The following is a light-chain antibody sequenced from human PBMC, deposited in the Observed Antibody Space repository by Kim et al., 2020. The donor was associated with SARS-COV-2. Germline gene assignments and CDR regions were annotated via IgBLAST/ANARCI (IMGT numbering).Light chain of an antibody. CDR1: KLGDKY. CDR2: QDS. J-gene: IGLJ3*02. Sequence: VSPGQTASITCSGDKLGDKYACWYQQKPGQSPVLVIYQDSKRPSGIPERFSGSNSGNTATLTISGTQTRDEADYYCQAWDSSTWVFGGGTQLTVL. V-gene: IGLV3-1*01. CDR3: QAWDSSTWV.